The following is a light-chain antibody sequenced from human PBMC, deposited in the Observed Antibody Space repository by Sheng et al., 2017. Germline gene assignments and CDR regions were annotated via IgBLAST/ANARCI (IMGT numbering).Light chain of an antibody. CDR3: QQRHNSLT. Sequence: EIVLTQSPDTLSLSPGERVTLSCRASQSVSSNYLAWYQQKPGQAPRLLIYDASTRATGVPARFSGSGSGTDFTLTISSLEPDDFAVYYCQQRHNSLTFGGGTKVEI. V-gene: IGKV3D-20*02. J-gene: IGKJ4*01. CDR1: QSVSSNY. CDR2: DAS.